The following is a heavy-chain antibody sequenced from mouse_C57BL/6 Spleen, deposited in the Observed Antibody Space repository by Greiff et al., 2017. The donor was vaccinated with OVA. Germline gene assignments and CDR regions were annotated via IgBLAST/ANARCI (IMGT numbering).Heavy chain of an antibody. CDR1: GFTFSSYG. D-gene: IGHD1-1*01. J-gene: IGHJ2*01. Sequence: EVQGVESGGDLVKPGGSLKLSCAASGFTFSSYGMSWVRQTPVKRLEWVATISSGGSYTYYPDSVKGRFTISRDNAKNTLYLQMSSLKSEDTAMYYCARQVSIYYYGSSYGYFDYWGQGTTLTVSS. CDR2: ISSGGSYT. CDR3: ARQVSIYYYGSSYGYFDY. V-gene: IGHV5-6*01.